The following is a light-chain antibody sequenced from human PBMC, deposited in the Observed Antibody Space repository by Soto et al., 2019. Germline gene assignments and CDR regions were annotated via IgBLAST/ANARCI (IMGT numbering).Light chain of an antibody. Sequence: DIQMTQSPSTLSGSVGDRVTITCRAIQTISSWLAWYQQKPGKAPKLLIYKASTLKSGVPSRFSGSGSGTEFTLTISSMQPDDFANYYCQHYNSYSEALGQGTKVDIK. J-gene: IGKJ1*01. CDR3: QHYNSYSEA. V-gene: IGKV1-5*03. CDR1: QTISSW. CDR2: KAS.